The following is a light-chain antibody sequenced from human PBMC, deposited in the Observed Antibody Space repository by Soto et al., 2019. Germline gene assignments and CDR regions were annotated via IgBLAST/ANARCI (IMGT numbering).Light chain of an antibody. CDR3: QQYNNWPPDRT. CDR2: GAS. J-gene: IGKJ1*01. V-gene: IGKV3-15*01. CDR1: QRVGSN. Sequence: EIVMTQSPATLSVSPGERATLSCRASQRVGSNLAWYQQKPGQAPRLLIYGASTRATGIPARFSSSESGTAFTLTISSLQSEDFAIYFCQQYNNWPPDRTFGQGTKVEIK.